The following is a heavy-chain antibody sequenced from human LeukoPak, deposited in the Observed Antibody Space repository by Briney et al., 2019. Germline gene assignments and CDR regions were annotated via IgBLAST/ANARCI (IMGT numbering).Heavy chain of an antibody. D-gene: IGHD3-10*01. V-gene: IGHV3-21*01. CDR1: GFAFGTYS. CDR3: ARGRDSGSFIIDY. CDR2: VSTAGSFI. J-gene: IGHJ4*02. Sequence: GGSLRLSCAASGFAFGTYSMNWVRQAPGKGLEWVSSVSTAGSFIYYADSVKGRFTISRDNAQNSLFLQMRSLRVDDTAVYYCARGRDSGSFIIDYWGQGTLVTVSS.